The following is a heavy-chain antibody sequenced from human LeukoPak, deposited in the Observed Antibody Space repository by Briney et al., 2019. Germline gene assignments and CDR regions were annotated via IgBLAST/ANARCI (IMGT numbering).Heavy chain of an antibody. Sequence: GGSLRLSCAASGFIFSSYGMHWVRQAPGKGLEWVAFIRYDGSQKYYADSVKGRVTISRDNSKNTLYLQMNSLRAEDTAVYYCAKSYYGSESYTPAPDYWGQGTLVTVSS. V-gene: IGHV3-30*02. CDR1: GFIFSSYG. J-gene: IGHJ4*02. D-gene: IGHD3-10*01. CDR2: IRYDGSQK. CDR3: AKSYYGSESYTPAPDY.